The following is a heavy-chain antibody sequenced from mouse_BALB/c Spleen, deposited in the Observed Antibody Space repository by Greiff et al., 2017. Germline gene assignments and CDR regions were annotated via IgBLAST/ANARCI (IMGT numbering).Heavy chain of an antibody. CDR1: GFSLTSYG. CDR3: ARDKTTATFAY. CDR2: IWAGGST. D-gene: IGHD1-2*01. V-gene: IGHV2-9*02. J-gene: IGHJ3*01. Sequence: VMLVESGPGLVAPSQSLSITCTVSGFSLTSYGVHWVRQPPGKGLEWLGVIWAGGSTNYNSALMSRLSISKDNSKSQVFLKMNSLQTDDTAMYYCARDKTTATFAYWGQGTLVTVSA.